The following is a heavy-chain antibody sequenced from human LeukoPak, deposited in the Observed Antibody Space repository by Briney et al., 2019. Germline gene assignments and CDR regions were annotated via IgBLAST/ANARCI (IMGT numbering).Heavy chain of an antibody. CDR1: GYTFTSYY. V-gene: IGHV1-46*01. D-gene: IGHD3-16*02. CDR3: ARDFISILRDTLDY. Sequence: GASVKVSCKASGYTFTSYYMHWVPQAPGQGLEWMGIINPSGGGTSYAQRFQGRLTMTRDTSTSTVYMELSSLRSEDTAVYYCARDFISILRDTLDYWGQGTLVTVSS. CDR2: INPSGGGT. J-gene: IGHJ4*02.